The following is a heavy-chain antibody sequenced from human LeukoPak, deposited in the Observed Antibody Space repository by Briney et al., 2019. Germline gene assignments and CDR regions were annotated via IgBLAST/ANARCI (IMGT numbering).Heavy chain of an antibody. Sequence: ASVKVSCKASGYTFTGYYMHWVRQAPGQGLEWMGCINPNSGGTNYAQKFQGRVTMTRDTSISTAYMELSRLRSDDTAVYYCARGLTNYGAGSYPVGYWGQGTLVTVSS. J-gene: IGHJ4*02. CDR3: ARGLTNYGAGSYPVGY. D-gene: IGHD3-10*01. CDR1: GYTFTGYY. CDR2: INPNSGGT. V-gene: IGHV1-2*02.